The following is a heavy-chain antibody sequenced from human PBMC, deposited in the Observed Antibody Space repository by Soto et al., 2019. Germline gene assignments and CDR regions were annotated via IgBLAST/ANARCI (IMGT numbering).Heavy chain of an antibody. V-gene: IGHV5-51*01. D-gene: IGHD6-6*01. J-gene: IGHJ6*02. Sequence: EVQLVQSGAEVKKPGESLKISCKGSGYSFTSYWIGWGRQMPGKGLEWMGIIYPGDSDTRYSPSFQGQVTISADKSISAAYLQWSSLKASDTAMYYWARHHGISFRGMDVWGQGTTVTVSS. CDR2: IYPGDSDT. CDR1: GYSFTSYW. CDR3: ARHHGISFRGMDV.